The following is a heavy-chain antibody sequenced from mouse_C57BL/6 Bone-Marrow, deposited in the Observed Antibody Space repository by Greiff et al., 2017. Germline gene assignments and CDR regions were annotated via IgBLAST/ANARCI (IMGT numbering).Heavy chain of an antibody. V-gene: IGHV1-85*01. CDR3: ARPIYYDYDGYYFDY. J-gene: IGHJ2*01. Sequence: VQLVESGPELVKPGASVKLSCKASGYTFTSYDINWVKQRPGQGLEWIGWIYPRDGSTKYNEKFKGKATLTVDTSSSTAYMELHSLTSEDSAVYFCARPIYYDYDGYYFDYWGQGTTLTVSS. D-gene: IGHD2-4*01. CDR1: GYTFTSYD. CDR2: IYPRDGST.